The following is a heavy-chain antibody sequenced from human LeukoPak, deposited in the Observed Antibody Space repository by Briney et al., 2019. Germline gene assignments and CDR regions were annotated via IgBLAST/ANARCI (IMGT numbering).Heavy chain of an antibody. Sequence: GASVKVSCKVSGYTLTELSMHWVRQAPGKGREWMGGFDPEDGETIYAQKFQGRVTMTEDTSTDTAYMELSSLRSEDTAVYYCATVRRFLEWLPSVYNWFDPWGQGTLVTVSS. CDR2: FDPEDGET. J-gene: IGHJ5*02. D-gene: IGHD3-3*01. CDR1: GYTLTELS. CDR3: ATVRRFLEWLPSVYNWFDP. V-gene: IGHV1-24*01.